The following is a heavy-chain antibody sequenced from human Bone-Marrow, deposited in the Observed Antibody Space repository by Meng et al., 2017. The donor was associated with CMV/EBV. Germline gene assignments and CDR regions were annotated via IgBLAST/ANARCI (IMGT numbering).Heavy chain of an antibody. J-gene: IGHJ4*02. V-gene: IGHV3-21*01. CDR2: ISSSSSYI. CDR1: GFTFSSYS. CDR3: ARDRLAAAGIRLYYFDY. D-gene: IGHD6-13*01. Sequence: GESLKISCAASGFTFSSYSMNWVRQAPGKGLEWVSSISSSSSYIYYADSVKGRFTISRYNAKNSLYLQMNRLRAEDTAVYYCARDRLAAAGIRLYYFDYWAQGTLVTVSS.